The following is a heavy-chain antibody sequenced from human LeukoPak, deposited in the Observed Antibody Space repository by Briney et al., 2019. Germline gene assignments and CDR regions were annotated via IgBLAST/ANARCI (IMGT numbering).Heavy chain of an antibody. CDR3: ARDRYSSGWYVAFDI. CDR1: GGSISSYY. V-gene: IGHV4-59*01. D-gene: IGHD6-19*01. Sequence: SETPSLTCTVSGGSISSYYWSWIRQPPGKGLEWIGYIYYSGSTNYNPSLKSRVTISVDTSKNRFSLKLSSVTAADTAVYCCARDRYSSGWYVAFDIWGQGTMVTVSS. J-gene: IGHJ3*02. CDR2: IYYSGST.